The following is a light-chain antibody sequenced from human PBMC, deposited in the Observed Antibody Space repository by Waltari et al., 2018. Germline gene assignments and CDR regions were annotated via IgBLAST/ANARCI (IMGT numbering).Light chain of an antibody. V-gene: IGKV3-11*01. CDR2: DAS. CDR1: QSISVY. J-gene: IGKJ3*01. CDR3: LQRSHWPPFT. Sequence: EIVLTQSPVTLSLSPGDSTTISCRASQSISVYLAWYQHRPGQSPRLLIYDASKRAPGIPARFSGSGSGTDFTLTISSVEPDDFAVYYCLQRSHWPPFTFGPGTKLDIK.